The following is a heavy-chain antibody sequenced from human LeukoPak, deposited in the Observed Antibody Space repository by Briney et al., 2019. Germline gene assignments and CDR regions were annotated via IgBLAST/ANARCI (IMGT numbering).Heavy chain of an antibody. Sequence: GASVKVSCKASGYTFTSYGISWVRQAPGQGLEWMGWISAYNGNTNYAQKLQGRVTMTTDTSTSTAYMELRSLRSDDTAVYYCARAPSGCGGTCPSDHWGPGTLVTVSS. D-gene: IGHD2-15*01. CDR2: ISAYNGNT. CDR3: ARAPSGCGGTCPSDH. J-gene: IGHJ4*02. CDR1: GYTFTSYG. V-gene: IGHV1-18*01.